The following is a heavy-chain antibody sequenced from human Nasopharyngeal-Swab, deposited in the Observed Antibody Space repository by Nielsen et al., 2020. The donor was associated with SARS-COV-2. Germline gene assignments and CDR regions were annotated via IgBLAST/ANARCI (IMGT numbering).Heavy chain of an antibody. J-gene: IGHJ4*02. D-gene: IGHD3-3*01. CDR2: IYHSGST. CDR1: GYSISSGYY. Sequence: SETLSLTCAVSGYSISSGYYWGWIRQPPGKGLEWIGSIYHSGSTYYNPSLKSRVTISVATSKNQFSLKLSSLTAADTAVYYCARSVGLRFLEWLSQHFDYWGQGTLVTVSS. CDR3: ARSVGLRFLEWLSQHFDY. V-gene: IGHV4-38-2*01.